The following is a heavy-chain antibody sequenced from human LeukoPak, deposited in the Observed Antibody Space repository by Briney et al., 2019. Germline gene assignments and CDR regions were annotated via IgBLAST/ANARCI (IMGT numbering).Heavy chain of an antibody. V-gene: IGHV3-9*01. CDR1: GFTFDDYA. Sequence: GRSLRLSCAASGFTFDDYAMHWVRQAPGKGLEWVSGISWNSGSIGYADSVKGRFTISRDNAKNSLYLQMNSLRAEDTALYYCAKDESPMGIAAAGYWGQGTLVTVPS. CDR2: ISWNSGSI. D-gene: IGHD6-13*01. J-gene: IGHJ4*02. CDR3: AKDESPMGIAAAGY.